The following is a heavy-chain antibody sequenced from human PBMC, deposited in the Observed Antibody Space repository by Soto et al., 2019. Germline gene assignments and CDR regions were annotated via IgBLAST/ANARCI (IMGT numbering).Heavy chain of an antibody. V-gene: IGHV4-4*02. CDR1: SGSISSSNW. CDR2: IYHSGST. J-gene: IGHJ4*02. Sequence: PSETLSLTCAVSSGSISSSNWWSWVRQPPGKGLEWIGEIYHSGSTNYNPSLKSRVTISVDKSKNQFSLKLSSVTAADTAVYYCARDPGDYDILTGYYRAGFDYWGQGTLVTVSS. D-gene: IGHD3-9*01. CDR3: ARDPGDYDILTGYYRAGFDY.